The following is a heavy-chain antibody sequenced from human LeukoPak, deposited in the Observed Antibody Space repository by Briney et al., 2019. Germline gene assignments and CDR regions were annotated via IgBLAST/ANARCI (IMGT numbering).Heavy chain of an antibody. Sequence: GGSLRLSCAASGFTFSSYWMSWVRQAPGKGLEWVANIKEDGSEKYYVDSVKGRFTISRDNAENSLHLQMHSLRAEDTAVYYCATTLTVTTGFYWGQGTLVTVSS. CDR2: IKEDGSEK. CDR3: ATTLTVTTGFY. V-gene: IGHV3-7*01. CDR1: GFTFSSYW. J-gene: IGHJ4*02. D-gene: IGHD4-17*01.